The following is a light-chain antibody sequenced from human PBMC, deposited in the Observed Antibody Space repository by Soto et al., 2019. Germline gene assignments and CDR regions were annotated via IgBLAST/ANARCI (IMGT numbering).Light chain of an antibody. CDR3: QQYKSYPPT. Sequence: DIQMTQSPSTLSASVGDRVTVTCRASQSISSWLAWYQQKPGKAPTLLIYKASTLESGVPSRFSGSGSGTEFTLTISSLQPDDSAAYYCQQYKSYPPTFGQGTKV. CDR2: KAS. J-gene: IGKJ1*01. CDR1: QSISSW. V-gene: IGKV1-5*03.